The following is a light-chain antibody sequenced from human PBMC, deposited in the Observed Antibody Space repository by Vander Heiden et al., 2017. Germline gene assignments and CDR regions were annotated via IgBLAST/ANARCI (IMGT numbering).Light chain of an antibody. V-gene: IGKV1-17*01. Sequence: DIEMTQSPSSLSASVGDSVTITCGPSQNSKNDLAWYQQKPGKPPQRLIYAASTVPGGVPSRFSGSGSGTELTLTISSLEPEDFAIYYCLQYNTYPRTFGQGTKVEI. CDR2: AAS. CDR3: LQYNTYPRT. J-gene: IGKJ1*01. CDR1: QNSKND.